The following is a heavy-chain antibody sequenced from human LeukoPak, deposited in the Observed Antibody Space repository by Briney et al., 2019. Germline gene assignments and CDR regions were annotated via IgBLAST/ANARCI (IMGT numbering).Heavy chain of an antibody. J-gene: IGHJ6*02. CDR3: ARGATWIQLWFSCMDV. D-gene: IGHD5-18*01. V-gene: IGHV3-33*01. CDR2: IWYDGSNK. Sequence: GGSLRLSCAASGFTFSSYGMHWVRQAPGKGLEWVAVIWYDGSNKYYADSVKGRFTISRGNSKNTLYLQMNSLRAEDTAVYYCARGATWIQLWFSCMDVWGQGTTVTVSS. CDR1: GFTFSSYG.